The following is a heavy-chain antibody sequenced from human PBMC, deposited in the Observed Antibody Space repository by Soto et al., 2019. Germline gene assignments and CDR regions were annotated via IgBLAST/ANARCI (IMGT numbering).Heavy chain of an antibody. CDR2: IIPIFGTA. CDR1: GGTFSSYA. D-gene: IGHD1-26*01. J-gene: IGHJ3*02. CDR3: ASMSTTNSGSYYWELRGSFDI. Sequence: QVQLVQSGAEVKKPGSSVKVSCKASGGTFSSYAISWVRQAPGQGLEWMGGIIPIFGTANSAQKFQGRVTITAYESTSTAYMELSSVRSEDTAVYYCASMSTTNSGSYYWELRGSFDIWGQGTMVTVSS. V-gene: IGHV1-69*12.